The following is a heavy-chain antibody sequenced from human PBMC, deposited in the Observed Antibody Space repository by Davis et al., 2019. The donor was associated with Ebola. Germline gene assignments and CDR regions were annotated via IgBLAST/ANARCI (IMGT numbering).Heavy chain of an antibody. J-gene: IGHJ4*02. V-gene: IGHV3-30*02. CDR3: AKEDGGSGWSTFDC. D-gene: IGHD3-16*01. Sequence: PGGSLRLSCAASRFTFNMFGMHWVRQAPGKGLEWVAFISYDGRDKCYADSVKGRFTISRDNSKNTLYLQMNSLRPEETAVYYCAKEDGGSGWSTFDCWGQGTLVTVSS. CDR2: ISYDGRDK. CDR1: RFTFNMFG.